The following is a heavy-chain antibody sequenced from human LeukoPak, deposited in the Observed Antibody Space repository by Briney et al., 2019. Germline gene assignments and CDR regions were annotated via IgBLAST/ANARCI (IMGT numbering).Heavy chain of an antibody. Sequence: PGGSLRLSCAASGFTFSSYAMHWVRQAPGKGLEWVAVISYDGSNKYYADSVKGRFTISRDNSKNTLYLQMNSLRAEDTAVYYCAKSLRPNLRIAVAGTIFYWGQGTLVTVSS. CDR3: AKSLRPNLRIAVAGTIFY. V-gene: IGHV3-30*18. J-gene: IGHJ4*02. CDR1: GFTFSSYA. CDR2: ISYDGSNK. D-gene: IGHD6-19*01.